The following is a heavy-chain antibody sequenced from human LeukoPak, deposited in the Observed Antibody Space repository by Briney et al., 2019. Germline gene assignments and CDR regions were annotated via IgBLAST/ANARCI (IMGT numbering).Heavy chain of an antibody. Sequence: SETLSVTCTVSGGSISSYYWSWIRQPAGKGLEWIGRIYTSGSTNYNPSLKSRVTMSVDTSKNQFSLKLSSVTAADTAVYYCAREQIVVVIHAFDIWGQGTIVTVSS. CDR3: AREQIVVVIHAFDI. J-gene: IGHJ3*02. CDR1: GGSISSYY. D-gene: IGHD3-22*01. V-gene: IGHV4-4*07. CDR2: IYTSGST.